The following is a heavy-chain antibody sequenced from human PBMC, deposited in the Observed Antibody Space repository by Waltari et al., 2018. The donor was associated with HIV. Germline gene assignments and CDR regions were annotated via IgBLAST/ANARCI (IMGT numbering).Heavy chain of an antibody. CDR3: ARDGNYGSGSFDY. CDR2: ISSSSSYI. CDR1: GFTFSSYS. D-gene: IGHD3-10*01. V-gene: IGHV3-21*01. J-gene: IGHJ4*02. Sequence: EVQLVESGGGLVKPGGSLRLSCAASGFTFSSYSLNWVPQAPGKGLEWVSSISSSSSYIYYADSVKGRFTISRDNAKNSLYLQMNSLRAEDTAVYYCARDGNYGSGSFDYWGQGTLVTVSS.